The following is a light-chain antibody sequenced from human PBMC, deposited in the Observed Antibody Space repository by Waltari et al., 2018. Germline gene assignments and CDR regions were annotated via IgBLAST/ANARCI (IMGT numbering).Light chain of an antibody. Sequence: SYELTQAPSVSVFPGQTASTTCSGDKIENKNVYWYQQKSGRSPVVFIHQDTKRPSGIPGRFAGYNSGGAAAMTSTGTQAVDEADYYCQAGDSSAVIFGGGTKLTVL. CDR2: QDT. CDR1: KIENKN. CDR3: QAGDSSAVI. J-gene: IGLJ2*01. V-gene: IGLV3-1*01.